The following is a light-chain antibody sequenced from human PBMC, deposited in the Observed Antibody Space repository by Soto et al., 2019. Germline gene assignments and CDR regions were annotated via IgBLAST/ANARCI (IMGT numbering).Light chain of an antibody. V-gene: IGKV3-15*01. CDR1: QTIANN. CDR2: CAS. CDR3: QQYNNWPPYT. Sequence: ETVMTQSPATLSVSPGERATLSCRARQTIANNLAWYQQRPGQAPRRLIYCASTRATGIPARFSGSGSGTEFTLTISSLQSEDFAVYYCQQYNNWPPYTFGQGTKLEIK. J-gene: IGKJ2*01.